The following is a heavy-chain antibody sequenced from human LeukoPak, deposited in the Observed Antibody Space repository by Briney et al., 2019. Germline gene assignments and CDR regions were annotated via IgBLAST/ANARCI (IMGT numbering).Heavy chain of an antibody. J-gene: IGHJ4*02. CDR2: IYYGGST. D-gene: IGHD1-26*01. CDR1: GGSITSYY. CDR3: ARYHRGSYYFDY. V-gene: IGHV4-59*01. Sequence: SETLSLTCAVSGGSITSYYWNWIRQPPGKGLEWIGYIYYGGSTSYNPSLKSRVTISVDTSKNQLSLRLSSVTAADTAVYYCARYHRGSYYFDYWGQGTLVTVSS.